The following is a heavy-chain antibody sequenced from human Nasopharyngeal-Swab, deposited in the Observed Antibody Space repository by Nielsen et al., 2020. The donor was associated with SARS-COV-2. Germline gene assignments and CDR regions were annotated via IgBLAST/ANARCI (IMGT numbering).Heavy chain of an antibody. CDR1: GGTFSSYA. Sequence: SVKVSCKASGGTFSSYAISWVRQAPGQGLEWMGGIIPIFGTANYAQKFQGRVTITADESTSTAYMELSSLRSEDTAMYYCASNSGCSSTSCPIDRLVYGMDVWGQGTTVTVSS. J-gene: IGHJ6*02. V-gene: IGHV1-69*13. D-gene: IGHD2-2*01. CDR2: IIPIFGTA. CDR3: ASNSGCSSTSCPIDRLVYGMDV.